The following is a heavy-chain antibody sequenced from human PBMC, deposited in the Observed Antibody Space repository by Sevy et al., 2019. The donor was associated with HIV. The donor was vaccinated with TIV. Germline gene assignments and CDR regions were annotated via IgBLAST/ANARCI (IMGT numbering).Heavy chain of an antibody. Sequence: GGSLRLSCAASGFIFGTYDMTWDRQAPGKGLEWVSSISGSGGRTYYADSVKGRFTTSRDNSQNTLYLQMNSLRAEDTAVYYCAKTLGGTYYLSWGQGTLVTVSS. CDR2: ISGSGGRT. CDR1: GFIFGTYD. D-gene: IGHD1-26*01. CDR3: AKTLGGTYYLS. J-gene: IGHJ4*02. V-gene: IGHV3-23*01.